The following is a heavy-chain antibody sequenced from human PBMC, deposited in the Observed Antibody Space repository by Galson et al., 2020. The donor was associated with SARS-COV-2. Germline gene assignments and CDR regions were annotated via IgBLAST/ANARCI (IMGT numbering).Heavy chain of an antibody. Sequence: GGSLRLSCAAFGFTFSSYAMHWVRQAPGKGLEWVAVISYDGSNKYYADSVKGRFTISRDNSKNTLYLQMNSLRAEDTAVYYCAREMGGWELLGGGYFDYWGQGTLVTVSS. J-gene: IGHJ4*02. CDR1: GFTFSSYA. D-gene: IGHD1-26*01. CDR2: ISYDGSNK. CDR3: AREMGGWELLGGGYFDY. V-gene: IGHV3-30*01.